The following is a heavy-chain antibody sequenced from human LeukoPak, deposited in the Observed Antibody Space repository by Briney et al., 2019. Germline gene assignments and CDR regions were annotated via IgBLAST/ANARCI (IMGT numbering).Heavy chain of an antibody. CDR3: TRVGYIDEGIDY. Sequence: HPGGSLRLSCVASGFPFSSYWMTWVRQAPGKGLEWVASIKQDGSKKSYVDSVKGRFTISRDNAKNSLYLQMNSLRAEDTAIYYCTRVGYIDEGIDYWGQGTLVTVSS. CDR2: IKQDGSKK. CDR1: GFPFSSYW. D-gene: IGHD5-24*01. V-gene: IGHV3-7*04. J-gene: IGHJ4*02.